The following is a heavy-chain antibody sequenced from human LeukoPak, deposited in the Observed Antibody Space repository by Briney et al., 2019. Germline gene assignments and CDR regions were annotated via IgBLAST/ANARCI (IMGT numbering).Heavy chain of an antibody. CDR3: AKRPSDYGDYVTYFDY. V-gene: IGHV3-30*18. Sequence: PGGSLRLSCAASGFSFISYGMHWVRQAPGKGLEWVGVISDDGRNKKYADSVKGRFTISRDNSKDTLYLQMNSLRDEDPAVYYCAKRPSDYGDYVTYFDYWGQGTLVTVSS. CDR1: GFSFISYG. CDR2: ISDDGRNK. J-gene: IGHJ4*02. D-gene: IGHD4-17*01.